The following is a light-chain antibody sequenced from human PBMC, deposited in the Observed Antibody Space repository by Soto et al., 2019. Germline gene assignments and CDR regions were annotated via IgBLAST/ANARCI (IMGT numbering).Light chain of an antibody. J-gene: IGLJ3*02. CDR1: SSDVGGYNW. CDR3: SSYSSSNSVV. CDR2: DVT. V-gene: IGLV2-14*03. Sequence: QSALTQPASVSGFPGQSITISCTGTSSDVGGYNWVAWYQQHPGKAPKLMICDVTIRPSGVSDRFSGSKSGNTASLTISGLLAEDVADYYCSSYSSSNSVVFGGGTKLTVL.